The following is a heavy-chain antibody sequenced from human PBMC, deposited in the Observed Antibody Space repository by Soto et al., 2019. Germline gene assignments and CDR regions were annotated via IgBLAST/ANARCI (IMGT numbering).Heavy chain of an antibody. V-gene: IGHV3-23*01. J-gene: IGHJ4*02. Sequence: EVQLLESGGGLVQPGGSLRLSCAASGFSFSSYAMSWVRQAPGKGLEWVSAISGSGGSTYYADSVKGRFTISRDNSKNTLYLQMNSLRAEDTAVYYCAKDLEYSSSSSLDYWGQGTLVTVSS. CDR3: AKDLEYSSSSSLDY. CDR1: GFSFSSYA. D-gene: IGHD6-6*01. CDR2: ISGSGGST.